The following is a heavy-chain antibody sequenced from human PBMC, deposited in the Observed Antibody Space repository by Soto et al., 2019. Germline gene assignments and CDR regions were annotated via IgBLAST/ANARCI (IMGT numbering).Heavy chain of an antibody. J-gene: IGHJ6*02. V-gene: IGHV4-59*01. CDR1: GGSISSYY. CDR2: IYYSGST. Sequence: SETLSLTCTVSGGSISSYYWSWIRQPPGKGLEWIGYIYYSGSTNYNPSLKSRVTISVDTSKNQFSLKLSSVTAADTAVYYCARDRGPYYDILTGYYYYSMDVWGQGTTVTVSS. D-gene: IGHD3-9*01. CDR3: ARDRGPYYDILTGYYYYSMDV.